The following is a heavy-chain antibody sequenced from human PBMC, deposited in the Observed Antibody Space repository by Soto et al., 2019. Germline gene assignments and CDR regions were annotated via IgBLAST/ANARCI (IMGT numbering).Heavy chain of an antibody. CDR3: ARTIGGYCSGGSCYGRLNWFDP. CDR1: GYTFTSYG. Sequence: ASVKVSCKASGYTFTSYGISWVRQAPGQGLEWMGWISAYNGNTNYAQKLQGRVTMTTDTSTSTAYMELRSLRSDDTAVYYCARTIGGYCSGGSCYGRLNWFDPWGQGTLVTVSS. CDR2: ISAYNGNT. D-gene: IGHD2-15*01. V-gene: IGHV1-18*01. J-gene: IGHJ5*02.